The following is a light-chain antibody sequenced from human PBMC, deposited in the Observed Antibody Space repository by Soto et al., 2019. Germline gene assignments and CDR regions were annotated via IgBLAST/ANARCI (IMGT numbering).Light chain of an antibody. CDR2: DVS. J-gene: IGLJ1*01. CDR1: SSDVGGYNY. CDR3: NSYTTSNTRQIV. Sequence: LTQPASVSGSPGQSITTSCTGTSSDVGGYNYVSWYQQHPGKAPKFMIYDVSNRPSGVSTRFSGSKSGNTASLTISGLQAEDEADYYCNSYTTSNTRQIVFGTGT. V-gene: IGLV2-14*01.